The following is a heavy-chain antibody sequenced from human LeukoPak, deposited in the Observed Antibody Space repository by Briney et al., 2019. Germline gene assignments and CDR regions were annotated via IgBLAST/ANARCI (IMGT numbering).Heavy chain of an antibody. D-gene: IGHD1-26*01. CDR3: APAGVTSGWFDP. CDR2: INHSGST. V-gene: IGHV4-34*01. CDR1: GGSFSGYY. J-gene: IGHJ5*02. Sequence: SETLSLTCAVYGGSFSGYYRSWIRQPPGKGLEWIGEINHSGSTNYNPSLKSRVTISVDTSKNQISLKLSSVTAADTAVYYCAPAGVTSGWFDPWGQGTLVTVSS.